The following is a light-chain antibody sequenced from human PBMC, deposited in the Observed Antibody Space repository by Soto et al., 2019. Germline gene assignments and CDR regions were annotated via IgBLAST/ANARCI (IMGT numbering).Light chain of an antibody. CDR3: KHRSNWPPRIT. J-gene: IGKJ5*01. CDR2: DAS. Sequence: EIVLTQSPATLSLSPGERANVSCRASQSVSSYLAWSQQKPGQAPRLPIYDASNRATGIPARFSGSGSGTDFTLTISCLEPEDFAVYYCKHRSNWPPRITFGQGTRLEIK. CDR1: QSVSSY. V-gene: IGKV3-11*01.